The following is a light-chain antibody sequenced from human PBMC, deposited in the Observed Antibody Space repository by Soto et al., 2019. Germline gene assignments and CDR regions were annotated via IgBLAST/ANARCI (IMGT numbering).Light chain of an antibody. CDR1: SSDVGGYNY. CDR2: DVS. V-gene: IGLV2-14*01. CDR3: SSYTGSNTPVV. Sequence: QSALTQPASVSGSPGQSSTISCTGTSSDVGGYNYVSWYQQHPGKAPNLIIFDVSNRPSGVSNRFSGSKSGNSASLTISGLQAEDEADYYCSSYTGSNTPVVFGGGTQLTVL. J-gene: IGLJ2*01.